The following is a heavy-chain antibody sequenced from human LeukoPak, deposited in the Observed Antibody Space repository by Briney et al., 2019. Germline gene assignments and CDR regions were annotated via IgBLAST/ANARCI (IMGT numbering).Heavy chain of an antibody. Sequence: NSSETLSLTCTVSGGSISSYYWSWIRQPPGKGLEWMGYIYYSGSTNYNPSLKSRVTISVDTSKNQFSLKLSSVTAADTAVYYCARNPIGSSQTHYYYYGMDVWGQGTTVTVSS. CDR2: IYYSGST. D-gene: IGHD6-13*01. V-gene: IGHV4-59*08. CDR1: GGSISSYY. J-gene: IGHJ6*02. CDR3: ARNPIGSSQTHYYYYGMDV.